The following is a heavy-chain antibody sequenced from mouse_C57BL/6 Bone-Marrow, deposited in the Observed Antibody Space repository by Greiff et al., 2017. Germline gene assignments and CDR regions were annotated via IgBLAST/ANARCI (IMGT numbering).Heavy chain of an antibody. CDR2: IDPEDGET. V-gene: IGHV14-2*01. J-gene: IGHJ4*01. Sequence: EVMLVESGAELVKPGASVKLSCTASGFNIKDYYMHWVKQRTEQGLEWIGRIDPEDGETKYAPKFQGKATITEDTSSNTAYLQLSSLTSEDTAVYYCARDYDGYYDYAMDYWGQGTSVTVSS. D-gene: IGHD2-3*01. CDR3: ARDYDGYYDYAMDY. CDR1: GFNIKDYY.